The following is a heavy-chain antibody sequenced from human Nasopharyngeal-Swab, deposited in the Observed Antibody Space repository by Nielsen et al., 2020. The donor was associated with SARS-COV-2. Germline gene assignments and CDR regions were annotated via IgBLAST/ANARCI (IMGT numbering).Heavy chain of an antibody. CDR3: ARHQSGGSSSSRWFDP. J-gene: IGHJ5*02. V-gene: IGHV5-51*01. CDR2: IYPGDSDT. CDR1: GYSFTSYW. D-gene: IGHD6-6*01. Sequence: KVSCKGSGYSFTSYWIGWVRQMPGKGLEWMWIIYPGDSDTRYSPSFQGQVTISADKSISTAYLQWSSLKASDTAMYYCARHQSGGSSSSRWFDPWGQGTLVTVSS.